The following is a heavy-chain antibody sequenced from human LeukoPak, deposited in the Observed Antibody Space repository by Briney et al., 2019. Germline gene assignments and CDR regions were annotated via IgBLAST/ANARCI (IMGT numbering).Heavy chain of an antibody. D-gene: IGHD4-17*01. CDR2: IYSGGST. V-gene: IGHV3-66*01. Sequence: GGSLRLSCAASGFTVSSNYMSWVRQAPGKGLEWVSVIYSGGSTYYADSVKGRFTTSRDNSKNTLYLQMNSLRAEDTAAYYCARDAYGLFDYWGQGTLVTVSS. CDR1: GFTVSSNY. J-gene: IGHJ4*02. CDR3: ARDAYGLFDY.